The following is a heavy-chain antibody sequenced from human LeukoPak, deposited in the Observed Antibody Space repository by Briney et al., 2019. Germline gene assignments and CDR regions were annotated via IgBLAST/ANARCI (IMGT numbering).Heavy chain of an antibody. CDR2: IYPLETT. CDR3: AREIVAGLGVSFDI. Sequence: PSETLSLTCTVSGGSISSGNYYCSWIRQPAGKEPEWIGRIYPLETTNYNPSLKSRVAISVDTSKNQFSLKLSSVTAADTAVYYCAREIVAGLGVSFDIWGQGTMVTVSS. J-gene: IGHJ3*02. V-gene: IGHV4-61*02. D-gene: IGHD6-19*01. CDR1: GGSISSGNYY.